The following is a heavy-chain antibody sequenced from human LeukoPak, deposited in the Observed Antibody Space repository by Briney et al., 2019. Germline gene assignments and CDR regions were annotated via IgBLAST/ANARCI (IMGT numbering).Heavy chain of an antibody. J-gene: IGHJ4*02. CDR3: ARGGSPFY. CDR2: ISWNSGSI. V-gene: IGHV3-9*01. CDR1: GFTFDDYA. Sequence: GRSLRLSCAASGFTFDDYAMHWVRQAPGKGLEWVSGISWNSGSIGYADSVKGRFTISRDNAKNTLYLQMNSLRDGDTAVYFCARGGSPFYWGQGSRVTVSS. D-gene: IGHD3-10*01.